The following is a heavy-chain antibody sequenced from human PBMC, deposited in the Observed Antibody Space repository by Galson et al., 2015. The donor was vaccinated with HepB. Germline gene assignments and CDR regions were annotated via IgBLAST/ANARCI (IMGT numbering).Heavy chain of an antibody. CDR2: IYHDGRT. CDR3: ATAEPNYFSGDRVLGCGMDV. V-gene: IGHV4-4*02. Sequence: SETLSLTCAVSGASISSSHWWSWVRLPPGKGLEWIAEIYHDGRTAYKSSLRSRVIISLDKDENQFSLGLTSVTAADTAVYYCATAEPNYFSGDRVLGCGMDVWGQGTTVTVSS. CDR1: GASISSSHW. J-gene: IGHJ6*02. D-gene: IGHD2-8*02.